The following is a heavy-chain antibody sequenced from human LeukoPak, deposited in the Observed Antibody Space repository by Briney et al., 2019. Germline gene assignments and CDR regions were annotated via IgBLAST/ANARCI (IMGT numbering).Heavy chain of an antibody. CDR3: ARLLVGAESFDY. CDR2: ISYSGST. V-gene: IGHV4-59*08. J-gene: IGHJ4*02. D-gene: IGHD1-26*01. CDR1: GGSISSYY. Sequence: SETLSLTCTVSGGSISSYYWSWIRQPPGKGLEWIGYISYSGSTNYNPSLKSRVTISVDTSKNQFSLKLSSVTAADTAVYYCARLLVGAESFDYWGQGTLVTVSS.